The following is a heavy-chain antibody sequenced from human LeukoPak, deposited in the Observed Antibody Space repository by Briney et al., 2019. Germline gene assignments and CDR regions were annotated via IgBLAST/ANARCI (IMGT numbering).Heavy chain of an antibody. CDR3: ARDIFCTGLSCAAKHSYYYMDV. D-gene: IGHD2-8*02. V-gene: IGHV1-2*02. CDR2: INPKSGGT. Sequence: ASVEVSCKASGYTFNDYYLHWVRQAPGQGLQWLGWINPKSGGTNYAREGRVTMTTDTSTSTAYLDLTRLTSDDTAVYYCARDIFCTGLSCAAKHSYYYMDVWGKGTTVTVSS. CDR1: GYTFNDYY. J-gene: IGHJ6*03.